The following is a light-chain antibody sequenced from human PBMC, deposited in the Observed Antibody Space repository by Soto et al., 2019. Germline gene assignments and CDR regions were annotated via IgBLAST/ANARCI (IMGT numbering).Light chain of an antibody. CDR1: RIGSKS. V-gene: IGLV3-21*02. J-gene: IGLJ2*01. CDR2: DSS. Sequence: SYELTQPPSVSVAPGHTARITCGGNRIGSKSVHWYQQKLGQAPVLVVYDSSDRPSGIPERFSGSNSANTATLTISRVEAGDESDFYCQVWDTTTDHVVFGGGTKLTVL. CDR3: QVWDTTTDHVV.